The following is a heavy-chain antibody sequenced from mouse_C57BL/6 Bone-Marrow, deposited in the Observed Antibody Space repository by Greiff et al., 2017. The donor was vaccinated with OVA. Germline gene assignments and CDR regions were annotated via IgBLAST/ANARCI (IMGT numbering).Heavy chain of an antibody. Sequence: QVQLQQPGAELVKPGASVKLSCKASGYTFTSYWMQWVKQRPGQGLEWIGEIDPSDSDTNYNQKFKGKATLTVDTSSSTAYMQLSSLTSEDSAVYYCARWLGFYAMDYWGQGTSVTVSS. V-gene: IGHV1-50*01. CDR2: IDPSDSDT. CDR1: GYTFTSYW. J-gene: IGHJ4*01. CDR3: ARWLGFYAMDY. D-gene: IGHD3-1*01.